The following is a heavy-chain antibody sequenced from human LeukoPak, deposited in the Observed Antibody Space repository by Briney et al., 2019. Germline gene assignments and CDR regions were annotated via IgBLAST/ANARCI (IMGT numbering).Heavy chain of an antibody. CDR1: GFTFSSYA. CDR2: ISGSGGST. D-gene: IGHD6-19*01. V-gene: IGHV3-23*01. Sequence: GGSLRLSCAASGFTFSSYAMSGVRQAPGKGPEWVSGISGSGGSTYYADSVKGRFTISRDNSKNTLYLQMNSLRAEDTAVYYCAKDFRAGSGWYYFDYWGQGTLVTVSS. CDR3: AKDFRAGSGWYYFDY. J-gene: IGHJ4*02.